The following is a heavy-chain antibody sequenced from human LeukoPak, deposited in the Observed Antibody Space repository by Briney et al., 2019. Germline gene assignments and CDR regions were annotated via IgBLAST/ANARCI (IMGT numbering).Heavy chain of an antibody. V-gene: IGHV4-59*12. Sequence: QPSETLSLTCSVSGGSIFADYWSWIRQPPGKGLEWIGYIYYSGSANYNPSLKSRITISVDTSKNQFSLKLSSVTAADTAVYYCARTIYYMDVWGKGTTVTVSS. D-gene: IGHD3-3*01. CDR3: ARTIYYMDV. CDR2: IYYSGSA. J-gene: IGHJ6*03. CDR1: GGSIFADY.